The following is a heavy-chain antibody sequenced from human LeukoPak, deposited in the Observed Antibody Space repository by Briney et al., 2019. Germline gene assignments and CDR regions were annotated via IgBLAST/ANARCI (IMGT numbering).Heavy chain of an antibody. CDR3: ARHTDPPYSSSWYDAFDI. D-gene: IGHD6-13*01. CDR1: RYRFTIYW. J-gene: IGHJ3*02. V-gene: IGHV5-51*01. Sequence: GESLNISLKGSRYRFTIYWIGWVRQMPGKGLECMWILYPVDSDTRYSPSFQGQVTISADKSISTAYLQWSSLKASDTAMYYCARHTDPPYSSSWYDAFDIWGQGTMVTVSS. CDR2: LYPVDSDT.